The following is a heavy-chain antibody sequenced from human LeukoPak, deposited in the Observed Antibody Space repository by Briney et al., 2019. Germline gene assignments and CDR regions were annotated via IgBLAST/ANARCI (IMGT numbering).Heavy chain of an antibody. V-gene: IGHV4-39*01. J-gene: IGHJ4*02. CDR2: IYFSGST. Sequence: SETLSLTCTVSGGSINSRTYYWVWIRQPPGKGPEWIGGIYFSGSTYYNPSLNSQVNMSIATSKDLIFLNLMSVTAADTAMYYCARRPASSIVGATTNYIDYWGQGTLVTVSS. CDR1: GGSINSRTYY. CDR3: ARRPASSIVGATTNYIDY. D-gene: IGHD1-26*01.